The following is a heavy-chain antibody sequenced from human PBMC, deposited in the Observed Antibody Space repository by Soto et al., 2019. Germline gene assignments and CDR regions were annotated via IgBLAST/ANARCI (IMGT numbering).Heavy chain of an antibody. Sequence: GGSLRLSCAASGFTFSDYYMSWIRQAPGKGLEWVSYISSSSSYTNYADSVKGRFTISRDNAKNSLYLQMNSLRAEDTAVYYCARDHEYCSSTSCPIDYWGQGTLVTVSS. D-gene: IGHD2-2*01. CDR2: ISSSSSYT. J-gene: IGHJ4*02. CDR3: ARDHEYCSSTSCPIDY. V-gene: IGHV3-11*06. CDR1: GFTFSDYY.